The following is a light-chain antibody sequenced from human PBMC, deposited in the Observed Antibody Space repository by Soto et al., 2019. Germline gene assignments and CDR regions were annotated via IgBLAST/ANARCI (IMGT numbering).Light chain of an antibody. CDR1: NSDVGSHNF. J-gene: IGLJ3*02. CDR3: CSLTNGATWV. V-gene: IGLV2-23*01. Sequence: QSALTQPASVSGSPGQSITISCTGTNSDVGSHNFVSWYQQYPGKAPTLLIYEASKRPSGLSNRFSGSKSGHTASLTISGLQAEDEADYYCCSLTNGATWVFGGGTKLTVL. CDR2: EAS.